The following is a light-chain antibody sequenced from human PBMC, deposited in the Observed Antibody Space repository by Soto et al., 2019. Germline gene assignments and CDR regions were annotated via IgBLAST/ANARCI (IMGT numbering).Light chain of an antibody. CDR3: ISSSISTAYL. CDR2: EVS. CDR1: SSDVGGYDY. V-gene: IGLV2-14*01. J-gene: IGLJ1*01. Sequence: QSALTQPASVSGSPGQSITISCTGTSSDVGGYDYVSWYQLHPGKAPKLMVFEVSNRPSGVSYRFSGSKSGNTASLTISGLQAEDEADYFCISSSISTAYLFGTATKLTVL.